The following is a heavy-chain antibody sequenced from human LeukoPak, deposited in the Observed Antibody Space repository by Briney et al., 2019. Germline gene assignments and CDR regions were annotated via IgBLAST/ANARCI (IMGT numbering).Heavy chain of an antibody. CDR3: AKAWAAAGTFAS. J-gene: IGHJ4*02. V-gene: IGHV3-23*01. Sequence: GGSLRLSCAASGFTFSSYAMSWVRQAPGKGLEWVSVISNSAGSTFYADSVKGRFTISRDNSKNTLYLQMNSLRAEDTAVYYCAKAWAAAGTFASWGQGTLVTVSS. D-gene: IGHD6-13*01. CDR2: ISNSAGST. CDR1: GFTFSSYA.